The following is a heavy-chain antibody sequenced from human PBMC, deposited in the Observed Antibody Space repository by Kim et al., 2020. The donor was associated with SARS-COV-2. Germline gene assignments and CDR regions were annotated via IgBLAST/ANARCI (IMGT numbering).Heavy chain of an antibody. CDR1: GGTFSSYA. CDR2: IIPILGIA. CDR3: ARDYTGIPLFDY. J-gene: IGHJ4*02. Sequence: SVKVSCKASGGTFSSYAISWVRQAPGQGLEWMGRIIPILGIANYAQKFQGRVTITADKSTSTAYMELSSLRSEDTAVYYCARDYTGIPLFDYWGQGTLVTVSS. D-gene: IGHD1-1*01. V-gene: IGHV1-69*04.